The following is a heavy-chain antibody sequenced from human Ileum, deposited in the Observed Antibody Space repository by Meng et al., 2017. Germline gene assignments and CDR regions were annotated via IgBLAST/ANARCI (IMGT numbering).Heavy chain of an antibody. Sequence: QVQLVQSGAEVKKPGASVTVYCKASGYTFTTYGSSWVRQAPGQGLEWMGWMNTDKGNTNYAQKFQGRVTMTRDTSTSTAYMELRSLRSDDTAVYYCAREGAYNGGDYWGQGTLVTVS. V-gene: IGHV1-18*01. CDR2: MNTDKGNT. D-gene: IGHD1-1*01. CDR3: AREGAYNGGDY. CDR1: GYTFTTYG. J-gene: IGHJ4*02.